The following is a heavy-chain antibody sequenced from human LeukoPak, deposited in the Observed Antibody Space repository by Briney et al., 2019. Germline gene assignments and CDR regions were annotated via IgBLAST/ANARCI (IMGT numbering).Heavy chain of an antibody. J-gene: IGHJ4*02. V-gene: IGHV3-21*04. CDR2: ITSSSNYI. CDR1: GFTLSGYS. Sequence: GGSLRLSCAASGFTLSGYSMTWVRQAPGKGLECVSFITSSSNYIYYADSVKGRFTISRDTAKNSLYLQMSSHRTEDTAMYYCARDPAGASSSWYYFDNWGQGTLVTVSS. D-gene: IGHD6-13*01. CDR3: ARDPAGASSSWYYFDN.